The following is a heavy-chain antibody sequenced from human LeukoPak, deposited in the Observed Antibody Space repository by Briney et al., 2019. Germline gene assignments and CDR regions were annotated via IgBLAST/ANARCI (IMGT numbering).Heavy chain of an antibody. D-gene: IGHD3-10*01. J-gene: IGHJ4*02. CDR3: AKEARGVIDY. V-gene: IGHV3-53*01. CDR2: IYTGGST. CDR1: GFTVSSNY. Sequence: GGSLRLSCAVSGFTVSSNYLSWVRQAPPKELEWVSMIYTGGSTYYADSVKGRFTISRDNSKNTLYLQMNSLRAEDTAVYYCAKEARGVIDYWGQGTLVTVSS.